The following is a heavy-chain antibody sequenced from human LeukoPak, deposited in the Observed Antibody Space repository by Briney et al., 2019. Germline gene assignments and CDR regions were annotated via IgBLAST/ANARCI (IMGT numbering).Heavy chain of an antibody. J-gene: IGHJ5*02. CDR2: IYSGGST. Sequence: GGPLRLSCAASGFTVSSNYMSWVRQAPGKGLEWVSVIYSGGSTYYADSVKGRFTISRDNSKNTLYLQMNSLRAEDTAVYYCARDADSSGSPNWFDPWGQGTLVTVSS. D-gene: IGHD6-19*01. V-gene: IGHV3-66*01. CDR1: GFTVSSNY. CDR3: ARDADSSGSPNWFDP.